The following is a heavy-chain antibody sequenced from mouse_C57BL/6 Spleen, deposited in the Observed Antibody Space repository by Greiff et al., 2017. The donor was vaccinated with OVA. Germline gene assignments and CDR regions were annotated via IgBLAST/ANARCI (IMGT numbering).Heavy chain of an antibody. J-gene: IGHJ4*01. D-gene: IGHD1-1*01. Sequence: VQLVESGAELVKPGASVKLSCKASGYTFTEYTIHWVKQRSGQGLEWIGWFYPGSGSIKYNEKFKDKATLTADKSSSTVYMELSRLTSEDSAVYFCARHEDPTVVAKSDAMDYWGQGTSVTVSS. V-gene: IGHV1-62-2*01. CDR3: ARHEDPTVVAKSDAMDY. CDR1: GYTFTEYT. CDR2: FYPGSGSI.